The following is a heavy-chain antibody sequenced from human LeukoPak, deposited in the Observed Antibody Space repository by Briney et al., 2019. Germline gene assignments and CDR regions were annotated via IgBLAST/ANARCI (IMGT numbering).Heavy chain of an antibody. CDR1: RFSFSSYV. CDR2: ISGSGGNT. Sequence: PRGALRLSCVHSRFSFSSYVMSGVRQAPGEGLEWVSAISGSGGNTYYADSVKGRFTISRDNSESTLYLQMSSLRVEDTAVYYCAKGARYSSSETNFDYWGQGTLVTVSS. D-gene: IGHD6-13*01. CDR3: AKGARYSSSETNFDY. V-gene: IGHV3-23*01. J-gene: IGHJ4*02.